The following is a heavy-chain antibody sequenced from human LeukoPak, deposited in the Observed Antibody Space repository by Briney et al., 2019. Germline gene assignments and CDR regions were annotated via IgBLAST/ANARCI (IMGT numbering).Heavy chain of an antibody. J-gene: IGHJ5*02. D-gene: IGHD2-15*01. CDR1: GFTFSNSA. CDR2: ITTTSSYI. V-gene: IGHV3-21*01. Sequence: GGSLRPSCATSGFTFSNSAMNWVRQAPGKGLEWVSSITTTSSYIYYADSVRGRFTISRDNAKNSLYLHMDSLRAEDTAVYYCARSGCPGGSCYLRYSWLDLWGRGTLVTVSS. CDR3: ARSGCPGGSCYLRYSWLDL.